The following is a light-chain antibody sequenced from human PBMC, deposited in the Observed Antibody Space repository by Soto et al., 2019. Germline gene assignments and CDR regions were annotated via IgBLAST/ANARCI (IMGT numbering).Light chain of an antibody. V-gene: IGKV1-39*01. Sequence: DIQMMQSPSSLSASVGDRVTITCRASQTSDKYLNWYQQRPGNAPKLLVYSASNLETGVQSRFSGSGSGTDFNITISGLQPEDFATYSCLQSFTTPYTFGQGTNLDIK. CDR2: SAS. CDR3: LQSFTTPYT. J-gene: IGKJ2*01. CDR1: QTSDKY.